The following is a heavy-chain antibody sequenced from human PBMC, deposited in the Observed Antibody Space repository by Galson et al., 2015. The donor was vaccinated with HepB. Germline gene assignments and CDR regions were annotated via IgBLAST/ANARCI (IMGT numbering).Heavy chain of an antibody. D-gene: IGHD4-11*01. CDR1: GFTFSNYW. CDR2: IKQDGSEK. Sequence: SLRLSCAASGFTFSNYWMTWVRQPPGKGLEWVANIKQDGSEKSFVDSVKGRFTISRDNAKNSLYLQMSSLRVEDTAVYYCARLRDLGFRDYIKFVRLYFDFWGQGTLVTVSS. V-gene: IGHV3-7*03. J-gene: IGHJ4*02. CDR3: ARLRDLGFRDYIKFVRLYFDF.